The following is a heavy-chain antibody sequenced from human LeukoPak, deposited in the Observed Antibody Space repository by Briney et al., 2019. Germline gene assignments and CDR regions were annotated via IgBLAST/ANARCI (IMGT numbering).Heavy chain of an antibody. J-gene: IGHJ3*02. D-gene: IGHD3-10*01. Sequence: SETLSLTCTVSGGSISSYYWSWIRQPPGKGLEWIGYIYYSGSTNYNPSLKSRVTISVDTSKSQFSLKLSSVTAADTAVYYCARDLPGVLDAFDIWGQGTMVTVSS. CDR2: IYYSGST. V-gene: IGHV4-59*12. CDR1: GGSISSYY. CDR3: ARDLPGVLDAFDI.